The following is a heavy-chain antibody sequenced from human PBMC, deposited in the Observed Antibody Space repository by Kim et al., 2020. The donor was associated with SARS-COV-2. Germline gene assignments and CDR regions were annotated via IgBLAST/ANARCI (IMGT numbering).Heavy chain of an antibody. CDR3: AKMQYYDILTVGYYYYGMDV. Sequence: GGSLRLSCAASGFTFSSYGMHWVRQAPGKGLEWVAVISYDGSNKYYADSVKGRFTISRDNSKNTLYLQMNSLRAEDTAVYYCAKMQYYDILTVGYYYYGMDVWGQGTTVTVSS. CDR2: ISYDGSNK. V-gene: IGHV3-30*18. CDR1: GFTFSSYG. J-gene: IGHJ6*02. D-gene: IGHD3-9*01.